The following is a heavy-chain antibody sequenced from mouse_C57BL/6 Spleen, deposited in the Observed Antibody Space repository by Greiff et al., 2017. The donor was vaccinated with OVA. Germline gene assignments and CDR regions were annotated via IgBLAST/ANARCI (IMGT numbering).Heavy chain of an antibody. Sequence: QVQLQQPGAELVRPGTSVKLSCKASGYTFTSYWMHWVKQRPGQGLEWIGVIDPSDSYTNYNQKFKGKATLTGDTSSSTAYMQLSSLTSEDSAVYYCARSDGRRWYFDVWGTGTTVTVSS. V-gene: IGHV1-59*01. CDR2: IDPSDSYT. D-gene: IGHD1-1*01. CDR1: GYTFTSYW. J-gene: IGHJ1*03. CDR3: ARSDGRRWYFDV.